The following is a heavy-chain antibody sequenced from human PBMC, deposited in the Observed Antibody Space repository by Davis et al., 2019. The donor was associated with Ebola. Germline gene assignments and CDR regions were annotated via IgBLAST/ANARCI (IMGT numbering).Heavy chain of an antibody. CDR1: GGSISSGDYY. CDR3: ARGVVPAAPDYYYYYMDV. D-gene: IGHD2-2*01. Sequence: PSETLSLTCTVSGGSISSGDYYWSWIRQPPGKGLEWIGYIYYSGSTNYNPSLKSRVTISVDTSKNQFSLKLSSVTAADTAVYYCARGVVPAAPDYYYYYMDVWGKGTTVTVSS. J-gene: IGHJ6*03. CDR2: IYYSGST. V-gene: IGHV4-61*08.